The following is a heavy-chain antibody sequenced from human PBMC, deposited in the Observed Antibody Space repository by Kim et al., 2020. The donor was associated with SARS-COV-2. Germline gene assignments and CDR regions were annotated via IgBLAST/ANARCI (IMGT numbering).Heavy chain of an antibody. CDR2: MSYDGISD. J-gene: IGHJ4*02. CDR1: GFTFGDFC. D-gene: IGHD2-8*01. Sequence: GGSLRLSCIASGFTFGDFCMHWVRQSPGKGLEWVATMSYDGISDYYADSVKGRFTISRDNSRDSLYLQMNNLRAEDTAIYYCAKDQTSNLRSPKYLVQGT. V-gene: IGHV3-33*03. CDR3: AKDQTSNLRSPKY.